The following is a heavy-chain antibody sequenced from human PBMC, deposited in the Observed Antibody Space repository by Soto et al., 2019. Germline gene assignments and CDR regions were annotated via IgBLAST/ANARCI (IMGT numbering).Heavy chain of an antibody. Sequence: QVQLVQSGAEVKKPRASVKVSCKASGYTFTRSGISWVRQAPGQGPEWMGWISSYNGDTNYAQTFQGRVTMTTDTSTSTAYMELRSLRSDDTAVYYCAREGVAPYYYYGMDVWGQGTPVTVSS. D-gene: IGHD5-12*01. J-gene: IGHJ6*02. CDR3: AREGVAPYYYYGMDV. V-gene: IGHV1-18*01. CDR1: GYTFTRSG. CDR2: ISSYNGDT.